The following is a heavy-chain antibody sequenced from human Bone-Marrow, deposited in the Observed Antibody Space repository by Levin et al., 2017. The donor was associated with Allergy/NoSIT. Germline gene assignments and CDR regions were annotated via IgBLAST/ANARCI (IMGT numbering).Heavy chain of an antibody. CDR1: GGTFSSYA. V-gene: IGHV1-69*13. D-gene: IGHD5-18*01. CDR2: IIPIFGTA. J-gene: IGHJ6*02. Sequence: SVKVSCKASGGTFSSYAISWVRQAPGQGLEWMGGIIPIFGTANYAQKFQGRVTITADESTSTAYMELSSLRSEDTAVYYCASSGRGYSYGWNYYYYYGMDVWGQGTTVTVSS. CDR3: ASSGRGYSYGWNYYYYYGMDV.